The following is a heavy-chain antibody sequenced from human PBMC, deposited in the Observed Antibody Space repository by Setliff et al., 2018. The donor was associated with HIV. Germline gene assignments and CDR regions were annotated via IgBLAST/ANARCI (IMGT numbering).Heavy chain of an antibody. CDR3: ARAGYLLHYFDS. V-gene: IGHV1-3*01. Sequence: ASVKVSCKASGYSFSNYAIHWVRQAPGQGLEWMGWINGGNAITKFSQKFQGRVTFARDTSASTAYMELSSPRSEDTAVYYCARAGYLLHYFDSWGRGTLVTVSS. CDR1: GYSFSNYA. CDR2: INGGNAIT. D-gene: IGHD1-26*01. J-gene: IGHJ4*02.